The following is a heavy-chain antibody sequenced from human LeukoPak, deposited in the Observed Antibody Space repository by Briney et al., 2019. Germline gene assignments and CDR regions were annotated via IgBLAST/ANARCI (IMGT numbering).Heavy chain of an antibody. CDR1: GFTFSSYG. Sequence: GGSLRLSCAASGFTFSSYGMHWVRQAPGKGLGWVAVISYDGSNKYYADSVKGRFTISRDNSKNTLYLQMNSLRAEDTAVYYCAKVLRPYYYDSSGPQDYWGQGTLVTVSS. J-gene: IGHJ4*02. V-gene: IGHV3-30*18. D-gene: IGHD3-22*01. CDR3: AKVLRPYYYDSSGPQDY. CDR2: ISYDGSNK.